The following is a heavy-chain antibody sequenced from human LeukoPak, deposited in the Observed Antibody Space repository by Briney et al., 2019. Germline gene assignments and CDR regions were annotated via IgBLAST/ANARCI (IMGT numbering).Heavy chain of an antibody. CDR3: ANEIRPNDY. Sequence: GGPLRLSCAASGFTFSTYWMSWVRQAPGKGLEWVSVIYSDGRTYYADSVKGRFTISRDNSKNTLYLETNSLRAEDTAVYYCANEIRPNDYWGQGTLVPSPQ. D-gene: IGHD4-17*01. CDR2: IYSDGRT. CDR1: GFTFSTYW. V-gene: IGHV3-53*01. J-gene: IGHJ4*02.